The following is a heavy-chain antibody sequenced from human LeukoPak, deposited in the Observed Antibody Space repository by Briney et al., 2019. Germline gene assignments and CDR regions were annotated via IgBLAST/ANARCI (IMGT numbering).Heavy chain of an antibody. CDR1: GGTFSSYA. D-gene: IGHD3-16*01. J-gene: IGHJ4*02. Sequence: SVKVSCKASGGTFSSYAISWVRQAPGQGLEWMGGIIPIFGTANYAQKFQGRVTINADQSTSTAYMELSSLRSEDTAVYYCATGSRQKDKTLWGFDYWGQGTLVTVSS. CDR2: IIPIFGTA. CDR3: ATGSRQKDKTLWGFDY. V-gene: IGHV1-69*13.